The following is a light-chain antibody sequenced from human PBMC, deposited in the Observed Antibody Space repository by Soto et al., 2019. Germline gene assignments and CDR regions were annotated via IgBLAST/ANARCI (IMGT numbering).Light chain of an antibody. CDR2: GAS. Sequence: EIVLTQSPGTLSLSPGERATLSCRASQSVGSSYLAWYQHKPGQAPRLLIYGASTRATGIPDRFSGSGSGTDFTLTISRLEPEDFEVYYCQQSGSSPWTFGQGTKVEIK. J-gene: IGKJ1*01. V-gene: IGKV3-20*01. CDR1: QSVGSSY. CDR3: QQSGSSPWT.